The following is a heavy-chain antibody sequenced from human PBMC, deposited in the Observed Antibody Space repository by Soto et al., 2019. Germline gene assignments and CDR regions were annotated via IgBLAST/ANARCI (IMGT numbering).Heavy chain of an antibody. J-gene: IGHJ6*02. Sequence: SETLSLTCSVSGGSISSVVHYWTWIGHQPGKGLEWIGYIYYSGSTDYNPSLKSRVTISVDRSKNQFSLNLSSVTAADTAIYYCARESGGYDSSTRYGLDVWGQGTTVTVSS. D-gene: IGHD6-25*01. CDR1: GGSISSVVHY. CDR2: IYYSGST. CDR3: ARESGGYDSSTRYGLDV. V-gene: IGHV4-31*03.